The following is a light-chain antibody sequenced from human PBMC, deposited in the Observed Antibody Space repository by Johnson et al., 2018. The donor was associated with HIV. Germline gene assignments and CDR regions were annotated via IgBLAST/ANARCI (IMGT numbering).Light chain of an antibody. J-gene: IGLJ1*01. Sequence: QSVLTQPPSVSAAPGQMVTISCSGSSSNIGRNYVSWYQQLPGTAPKLLIYENNKRPSGIPDRFSGSKSGTSATLGITGLPTGAEADYYCGTWDSSLREVFGTGTKVTVL. V-gene: IGLV1-51*01. CDR2: ENN. CDR1: SSNIGRNY. CDR3: GTWDSSLREV.